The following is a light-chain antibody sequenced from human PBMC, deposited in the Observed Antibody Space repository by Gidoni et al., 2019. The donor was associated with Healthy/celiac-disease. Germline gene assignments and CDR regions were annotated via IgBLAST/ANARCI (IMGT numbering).Light chain of an antibody. Sequence: DIVMTQSPLSLPVTPGEPASISCSSSQSLLHSNGYNYLDWYLQKPGQSPQLLIYLGSNRASGVPDRFSGSGSGTDFTLKISRVEAEDVGVYYCMQARQTLWTFGQGTKVEIK. CDR3: MQARQTLWT. J-gene: IGKJ1*01. CDR1: QSLLHSNGYNY. CDR2: LGS. V-gene: IGKV2-28*01.